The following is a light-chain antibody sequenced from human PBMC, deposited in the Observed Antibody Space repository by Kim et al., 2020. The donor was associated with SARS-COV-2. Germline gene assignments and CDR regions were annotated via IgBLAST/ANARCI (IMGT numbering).Light chain of an antibody. J-gene: IGLJ1*01. CDR2: HNN. CDR1: HSRLGRNP. CDR3: ASWDDSLKGYV. V-gene: IGLV1-44*01. Sequence: QSVLTQPPSASGTPGQRVTISCSGSHSRLGRNPVNWYHQLPGTAPKLLIYHNNMRPSGVPDRFSGSKSGPSGSLAISGLQSEDEGDYYCASWDDSLKGYVFGTGTKVTVL.